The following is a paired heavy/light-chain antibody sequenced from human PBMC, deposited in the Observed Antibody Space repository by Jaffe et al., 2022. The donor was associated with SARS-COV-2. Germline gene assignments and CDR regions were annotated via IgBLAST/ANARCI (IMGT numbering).Heavy chain of an antibody. D-gene: IGHD6-13*01. CDR2: ISSSGSAM. CDR3: AREVAAASLGDAFDI. CDR1: GFSFSDYY. J-gene: IGHJ3*02. V-gene: IGHV3-11*01. Sequence: QVQLVESGGGLVKPGGSLRLSCAASGFSFSDYYMTWIRQAPGKGLEWVSYISSSGSAMYYADSVKGRFTISRDNAKNSLYLQMDSLRAEDTAVYYCAREVAAASLGDAFDIWGQGTMVTVSS.
Light chain of an antibody. J-gene: IGLJ2*01. CDR3: AAWDDSLSGYVV. Sequence: QSVLTQPPSASGTPGQRVTMSCSGSSSNIGSNFVHWYQQLPGTAPKLLIYRNNQRPSGVPDRFSGSKSGTSASLAISGLRSEDEADYYCAAWDDSLSGYVVFGGGTKLTVL. CDR1: SSNIGSNF. V-gene: IGLV1-47*01. CDR2: RNN.